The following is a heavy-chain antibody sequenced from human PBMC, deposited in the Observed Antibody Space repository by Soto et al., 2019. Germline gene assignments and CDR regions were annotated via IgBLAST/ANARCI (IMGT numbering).Heavy chain of an antibody. V-gene: IGHV3-30*03. CDR3: ARDPGPYYFDY. D-gene: IGHD2-8*02. CDR2: ISYDGSNK. CDR1: GFTFSNYG. Sequence: QVQLVESGGGVVQPGRSLRLSCAASGFTFSNYGIHWVRQAPGKGLEWVAVISYDGSNKYYADSVKGRFTISRDNSKNTLYLQMNSLRAEDTAVYYCARDPGPYYFDYWGQGTLVTVSS. J-gene: IGHJ4*02.